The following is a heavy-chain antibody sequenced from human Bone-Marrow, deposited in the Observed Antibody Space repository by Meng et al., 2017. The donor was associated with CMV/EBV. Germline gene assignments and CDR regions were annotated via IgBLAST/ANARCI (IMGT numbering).Heavy chain of an antibody. CDR2: IYSGGST. Sequence: GESLKISCAASGFTVSSNYMSWVRQAPGKGLEWVSVIYSGGSTYYADSVKGRFTISRDNSKNTLYLQMNSLRAEDTAVYYCARDRAVDIVASGYFDYWVQGTLVTVSS. CDR3: ARDRAVDIVASGYFDY. CDR1: GFTVSSNY. D-gene: IGHD5-12*01. V-gene: IGHV3-53*05. J-gene: IGHJ4*02.